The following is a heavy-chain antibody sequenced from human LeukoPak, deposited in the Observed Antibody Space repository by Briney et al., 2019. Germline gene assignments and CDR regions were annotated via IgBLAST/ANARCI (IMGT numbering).Heavy chain of an antibody. CDR2: IHSGGST. Sequence: PGGSLRLFCASSGFPVKIHYMSWVRQAPGKGLEWVSVIHSGGSTYYADSVKGRFTISRDNSKNTLYLQMSSLRAEDTAVYYSARDRRGVYRYYFDCCSQGTLVTVSS. CDR1: GFPVKIHY. CDR3: ARDRRGVYRYYFDC. J-gene: IGHJ4*02. V-gene: IGHV3-53*01. D-gene: IGHD3-10*01.